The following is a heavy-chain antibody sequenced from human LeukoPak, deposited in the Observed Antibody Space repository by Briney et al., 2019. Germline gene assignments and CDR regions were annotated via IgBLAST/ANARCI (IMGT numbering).Heavy chain of an antibody. CDR3: ARDVAAAEAYPYWFDP. J-gene: IGHJ5*02. CDR1: GYTFTSYG. V-gene: IGHV1-18*01. D-gene: IGHD6-13*01. CDR2: ISAYNGNT. Sequence: PGASVKVSCKASGYTFTSYGISWVRQAPGQGLEWMGWISAYNGNTNYAQKLQGRVTMTTDTSTSTAYMELRSLRSDDTAVYYCARDVAAAEAYPYWFDPWGQGTLVTVSS.